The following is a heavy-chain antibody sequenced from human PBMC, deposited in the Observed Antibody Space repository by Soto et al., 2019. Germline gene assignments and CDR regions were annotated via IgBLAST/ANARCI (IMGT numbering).Heavy chain of an antibody. D-gene: IGHD3-16*01. Sequence: EQLAESGGGVVQSGRSLRLSCEASGFTFSSFGMHWVRQAPGKGLEWVAVISYDGSDTYFADSVKGRFTISRVNSKNTVYLQMNSLRVEDTAVYYCVKDIHFLGIWYFDLWGRGSLVSVSS. CDR1: GFTFSSFG. J-gene: IGHJ2*01. V-gene: IGHV3-30*18. CDR2: ISYDGSDT. CDR3: VKDIHFLGIWYFDL.